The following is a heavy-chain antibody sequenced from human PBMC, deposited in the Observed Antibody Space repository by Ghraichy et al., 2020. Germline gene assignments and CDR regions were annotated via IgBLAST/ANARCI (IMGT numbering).Heavy chain of an antibody. CDR2: IRGTSGTV. V-gene: IGHV3-48*02. Sequence: GGSLRLSCATSGFTFNDYSMNWVRQAPGKGLEWVSYIRGTSGTVYYADSVKGRFTISRDNAKNSLYLQMNSLRDEDTAVYYCARGLRLGVTGTPILAYWGQGTLVTVSS. CDR1: GFTFNDYS. CDR3: ARGLRLGVTGTPILAY. D-gene: IGHD6-19*01. J-gene: IGHJ4*02.